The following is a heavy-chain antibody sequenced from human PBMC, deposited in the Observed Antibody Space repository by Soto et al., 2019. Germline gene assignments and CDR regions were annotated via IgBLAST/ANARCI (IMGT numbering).Heavy chain of an antibody. Sequence: GASVKVSCKASGYTFTSYYMHWVRQAPGQRLEWMGIINPSGGSTSYAQKFQGRVTMTRDTSTSTFYMELSSLRSEDTAVYYCARVSTPRYYDFWSGYYYYGMDVWGQGTTVTVSS. V-gene: IGHV1-46*01. J-gene: IGHJ6*02. CDR3: ARVSTPRYYDFWSGYYYYGMDV. CDR1: GYTFTSYY. D-gene: IGHD3-3*01. CDR2: INPSGGST.